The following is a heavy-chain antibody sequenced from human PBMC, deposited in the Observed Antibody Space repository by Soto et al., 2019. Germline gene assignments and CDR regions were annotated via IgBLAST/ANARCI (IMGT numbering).Heavy chain of an antibody. CDR2: IYYSGST. CDR3: ARVNYDSSGYYYFDY. Sequence: PSETLSLTCTVSGGSISSGGYYWSWFRQHPGKGLEWIGYIYYSGSTYYNPSLKSRVTISVDTSKNQFSLKLSSVTAAYTAVYYCARVNYDSSGYYYFDYWGQGTLVTVSS. CDR1: GGSISSGGYY. J-gene: IGHJ4*02. D-gene: IGHD3-22*01. V-gene: IGHV4-31*03.